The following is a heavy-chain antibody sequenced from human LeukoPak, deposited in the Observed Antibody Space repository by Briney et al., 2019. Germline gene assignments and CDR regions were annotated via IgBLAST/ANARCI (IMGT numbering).Heavy chain of an antibody. V-gene: IGHV1-69*13. CDR3: AREFGPQVGANYFDY. J-gene: IGHJ4*02. D-gene: IGHD1-26*01. CDR2: IIPIFGTA. CDR1: GGTFSSYA. Sequence: SVKVSCKASGGTFSSYAISWVRQAPGQGLEWMGGIIPIFGTANYAQKFQGRVTITADESTSTAYMELSSLRSEDTAVYYCAREFGPQVGANYFDYWGQGTLVTVSS.